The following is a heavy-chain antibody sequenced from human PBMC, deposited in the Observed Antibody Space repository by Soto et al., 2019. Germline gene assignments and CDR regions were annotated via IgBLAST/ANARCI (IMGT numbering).Heavy chain of an antibody. CDR3: GRASKRYSENYYKAYFDY. CDR1: GASFSSNY. CDR2: INHSGST. V-gene: IGHV4-34*01. J-gene: IGHJ4*02. Sequence: SETLSLTCAVYGASFSSNYWNWIRQPPGKGLEWIGQINHSGSTNYNPSLKSRVTVSVDTSTNQFSLNLSSVTAADTAMYYCGRASKRYSENYYKAYFDYWGQGTLVTVSS. D-gene: IGHD1-1*01.